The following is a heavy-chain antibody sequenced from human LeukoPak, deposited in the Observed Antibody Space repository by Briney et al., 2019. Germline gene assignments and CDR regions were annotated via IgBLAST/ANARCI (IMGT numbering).Heavy chain of an antibody. CDR2: IYYSGST. Sequence: PSETLSLTCTVSGGSISSYYWSWIRQPPWKGLEWIGYIYYSGSTNYNPSLKSRVTISVDTSKNQFSLKLSSVTAADTAVYYCARGPKDRYYYYYMDVWGKGTTVTVSS. J-gene: IGHJ6*03. CDR3: ARGPKDRYYYYYMDV. D-gene: IGHD3-3*01. V-gene: IGHV4-59*01. CDR1: GGSISSYY.